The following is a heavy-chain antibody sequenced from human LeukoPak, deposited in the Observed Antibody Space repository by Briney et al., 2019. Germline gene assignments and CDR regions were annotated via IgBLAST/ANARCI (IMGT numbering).Heavy chain of an antibody. CDR3: AKNSGYEFFRVDY. J-gene: IGHJ4*02. V-gene: IGHV3-30-3*02. CDR2: ISYDGSNK. Sequence: PGGSLRLSCAASGFTFSSYAMSWVRQAPGKGLEWVAVISYDGSNKYYADSVKGRFTISRDNSKNTLYLQMNSLRAEDTAVYYCAKNSGYEFFRVDYWGQGTLVTVSS. CDR1: GFTFSSYA. D-gene: IGHD5-12*01.